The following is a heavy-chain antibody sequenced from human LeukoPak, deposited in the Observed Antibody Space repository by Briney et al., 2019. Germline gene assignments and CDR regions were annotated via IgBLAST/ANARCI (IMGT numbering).Heavy chain of an antibody. Sequence: SETLSLTCAVYRGSFSGYYWSWIRQPPGKGLEWIGEINHSGSTNYNPSLKSRVTISVDTSKNQFSLKLSSVTAADTAVYYCARRRRAAAAGLDYWGQGTLVTVSS. CDR1: RGSFSGYY. CDR3: ARRRRAAAAGLDY. J-gene: IGHJ4*02. CDR2: INHSGST. V-gene: IGHV4-34*01. D-gene: IGHD6-13*01.